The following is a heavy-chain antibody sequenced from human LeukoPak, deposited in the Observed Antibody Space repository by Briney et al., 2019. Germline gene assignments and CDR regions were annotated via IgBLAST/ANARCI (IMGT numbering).Heavy chain of an antibody. V-gene: IGHV3-23*01. CDR2: ISGSGGST. CDR3: AKEGRGDWNYGNDYFDY. Sequence: PGGSLRLSCAASGFTFSSYAMSWVRRAPGKGLKWVSGISGSGGSTHYADSVKGRFTISRDNSKNTLYLKMNSLRAEDTAVYYCAKEGRGDWNYGNDYFDYWGQGTLVTVSS. CDR1: GFTFSSYA. J-gene: IGHJ4*02. D-gene: IGHD1-7*01.